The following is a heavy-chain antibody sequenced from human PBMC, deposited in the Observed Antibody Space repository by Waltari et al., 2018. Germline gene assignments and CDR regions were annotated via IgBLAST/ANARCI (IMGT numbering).Heavy chain of an antibody. D-gene: IGHD2-2*01. J-gene: IGHJ6*02. CDR3: ASQYQYYYGMDV. CDR1: GFTFSRYR. Sequence: EVQLVESGGGLVKPGGSLRLSCAASGFTFSRYRMNWVRQAPGKGLEWVSSISSSSSYIYYADSVKGRFTISRDNAKNSLYLQMNSLRAEDTAVYYCASQYQYYYGMDVWGQGTTVTVSS. V-gene: IGHV3-21*01. CDR2: ISSSSSYI.